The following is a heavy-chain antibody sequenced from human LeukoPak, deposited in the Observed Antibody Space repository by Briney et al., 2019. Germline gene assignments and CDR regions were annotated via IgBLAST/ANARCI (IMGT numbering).Heavy chain of an antibody. Sequence: AASVKVSCKASGFTFTSSAVQWVRQARGQRLEWIGWIVVGSGNTNYAQKFQERVTITRDMSTSTAYMELSSLRSEDTAVYYCAAESNYYDSSGYYAFDIWGQGTMVTVSS. CDR2: IVVGSGNT. J-gene: IGHJ3*02. CDR3: AAESNYYDSSGYYAFDI. D-gene: IGHD3-22*01. CDR1: GFTFTSSA. V-gene: IGHV1-58*01.